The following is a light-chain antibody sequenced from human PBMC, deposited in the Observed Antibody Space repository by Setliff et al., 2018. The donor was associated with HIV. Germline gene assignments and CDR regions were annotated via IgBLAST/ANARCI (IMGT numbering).Light chain of an antibody. CDR3: QQANSFPLT. Sequence: DIRKTQSPSSVSAYVGDRVTITCRASQGIGSWLAWHQLKPGKAPRVLIYDAFSLQSGVPSRFSGSGSGTDFTLTISSLRPEDSATYYCQQANSFPLTFGGGTKVDIK. CDR2: DAF. CDR1: QGIGSW. V-gene: IGKV1-12*01. J-gene: IGKJ4*01.